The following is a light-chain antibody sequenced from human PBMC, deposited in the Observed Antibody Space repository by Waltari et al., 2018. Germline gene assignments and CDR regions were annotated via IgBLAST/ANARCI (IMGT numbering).Light chain of an antibody. Sequence: EIVLTQSPCTLSLYPGERATLSCRASQTVTSNYLAWYQQQKPGQAPRLLSYGASNRATGIPGRFSGSGSGTDFTLTISRLEPEDFAVYYCQHYGTSPETFGQGTKLQIK. J-gene: IGKJ2*01. CDR3: QHYGTSPET. CDR2: GAS. CDR1: QTVTSNY. V-gene: IGKV3-20*01.